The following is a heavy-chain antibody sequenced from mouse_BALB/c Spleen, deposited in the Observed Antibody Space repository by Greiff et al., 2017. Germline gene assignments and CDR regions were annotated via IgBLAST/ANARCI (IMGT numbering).Heavy chain of an antibody. CDR3: ARGYYGSSYGGAY. CDR1: GYSITSDYA. Sequence: EVKLLESGPGLVKPSQSLSLTCTVTGYSITSDYAWNWIRQFPGNKLEWMGYISYSGSTSYNPSLKSRISITRDTSKNQFFLQLNSVTTEDTATYYCARGYYGSSYGGAYWGQGTLVTVSA. V-gene: IGHV3-2*02. J-gene: IGHJ3*01. D-gene: IGHD1-1*01. CDR2: ISYSGST.